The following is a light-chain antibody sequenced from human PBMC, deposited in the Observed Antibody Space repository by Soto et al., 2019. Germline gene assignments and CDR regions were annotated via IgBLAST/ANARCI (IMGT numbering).Light chain of an antibody. J-gene: IGKJ4*01. CDR1: ESISVR. Sequence: DIRMTQSQSILSASAGDRVIITCRASESISVRLAWYQQKPGKAPKLIIYKASILEGGLPARFCGRGSGPACSLTLSRLQHDDCATGSSPQYDSFRVSFGGGTKVEIK. CDR2: KAS. CDR3: PQYDSFRVS. V-gene: IGKV1-5*03.